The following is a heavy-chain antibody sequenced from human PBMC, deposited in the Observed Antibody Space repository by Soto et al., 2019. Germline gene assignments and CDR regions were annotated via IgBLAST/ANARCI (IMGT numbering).Heavy chain of an antibody. V-gene: IGHV3-23*01. Sequence: PGGSLRLSCAASGFTFSVAWLNWVRQAPGKGLEWVSTITGSGDITYYADSARGRFTISRDNFKDTLHLQMNSLRAEDTAIFYCAKDRPRGHIPVAGTDFDCWGQGTLVTVSS. CDR3: AKDRPRGHIPVAGTDFDC. J-gene: IGHJ4*02. CDR1: GFTFSVAW. D-gene: IGHD6-19*01. CDR2: ITGSGDIT.